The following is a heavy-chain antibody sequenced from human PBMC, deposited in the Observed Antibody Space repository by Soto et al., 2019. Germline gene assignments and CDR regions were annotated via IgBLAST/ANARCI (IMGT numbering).Heavy chain of an antibody. CDR3: ARNTSGSYFDY. J-gene: IGHJ4*02. D-gene: IGHD1-1*01. Sequence: SETLSLTCSVSSFSIDSRSYWGWIRQPPGKGLEWIASIYNTVSTHYNPSLKSRATISVDTSHNQFSLRLSSVTAADTAIYYCARNTSGSYFDYWGTGTLVTVAS. V-gene: IGHV4-38-2*02. CDR1: SFSIDSRSY. CDR2: IYNTVST.